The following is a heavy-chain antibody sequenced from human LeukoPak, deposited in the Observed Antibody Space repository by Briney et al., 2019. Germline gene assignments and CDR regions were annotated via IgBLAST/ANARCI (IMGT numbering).Heavy chain of an antibody. D-gene: IGHD6-19*01. CDR3: AKGGWLEY. J-gene: IGHJ4*02. CDR2: VSTSGGTT. V-gene: IGHV3-23*01. CDR1: GFTFSSYA. Sequence: PGGSLRLSCAASGFTFSSYAMSWVRQAPGKGLEWVSGVSTSGGTTYYADSVKGRFTISRDNSENTLYLQMNSLRAEDTAVYYCAKGGWLEYWGQGTLVTVSS.